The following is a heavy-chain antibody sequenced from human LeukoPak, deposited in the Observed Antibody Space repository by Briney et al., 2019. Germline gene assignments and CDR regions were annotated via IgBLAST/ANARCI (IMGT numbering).Heavy chain of an antibody. V-gene: IGHV3-48*03. CDR2: ISSSGSTI. CDR1: GFTFNSYE. Sequence: PGGSLRLSCAASGFTFNSYEMNWVRQAPGKGLEWVSYISSSGSTIYYADSVKGRFTISRDNAKNSLYLQMNSLRAEDTAVYYCAREPYGMDVWGQGTTVTVSS. J-gene: IGHJ6*02. CDR3: AREPYGMDV.